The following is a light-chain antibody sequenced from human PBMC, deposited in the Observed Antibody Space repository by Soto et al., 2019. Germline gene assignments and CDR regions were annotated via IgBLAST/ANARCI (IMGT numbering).Light chain of an antibody. CDR2: DND. J-gene: IGLJ2*01. Sequence: QSVLTQPPSVSAAPGQKVTICCSGSSSNIGHNYVCWYQHLPGTAPKLLIFDNDKRPSGIPDRFSGSKSGTSATLDITGLQAGDEADYYCGTWDSSLSVGLFGGGTKVTVL. V-gene: IGLV1-51*01. CDR3: GTWDSSLSVGL. CDR1: SSNIGHNY.